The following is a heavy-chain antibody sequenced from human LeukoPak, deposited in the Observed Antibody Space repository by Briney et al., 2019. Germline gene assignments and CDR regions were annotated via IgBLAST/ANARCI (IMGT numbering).Heavy chain of an antibody. CDR3: ARAAATQVDY. Sequence: SETLSLTCTVSGGSISSYYWSWIRQPPGKGLEWIGYIYYSGSTNYNPSLKSRVTISVDTSKNQFSLKLSSVTAADTAVYYCARAAATQVDYWGQATLVTVSS. J-gene: IGHJ4*02. V-gene: IGHV4-59*01. D-gene: IGHD2-15*01. CDR1: GGSISSYY. CDR2: IYYSGST.